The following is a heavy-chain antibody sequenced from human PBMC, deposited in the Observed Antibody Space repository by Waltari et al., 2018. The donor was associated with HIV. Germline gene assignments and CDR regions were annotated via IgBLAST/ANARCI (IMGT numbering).Heavy chain of an antibody. V-gene: IGHV4-39*01. CDR1: GGSISSSSYY. CDR3: ARSVVAGTGRLDY. CDR2: IYYSGST. Sequence: QLQLQESGPGLVKPSETLSLTCTVSGGSISSSSYYWGWIRQPPGKGLAWIGSIYYSGSTYYNPTLKSRVTISVDTSKNQFSLKLGSVTAADTAVYYCARSVVAGTGRLDYWGQGTLVTVSS. J-gene: IGHJ4*02. D-gene: IGHD6-19*01.